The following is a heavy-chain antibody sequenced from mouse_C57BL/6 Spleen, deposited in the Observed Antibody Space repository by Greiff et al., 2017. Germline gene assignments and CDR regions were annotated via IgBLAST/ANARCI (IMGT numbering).Heavy chain of an antibody. Sequence: VQLQQPGAELVRPGTSVKLSCKASGYTFTSYWMHWVKQRPGQGLEWIGVIDPSDSYTNYNQKFKGKATLTVDTSSSTAYMQLSSLTSEDSAVYYCARDGYYTLDYWGQGTTLTVSS. J-gene: IGHJ2*01. CDR3: ARDGYYTLDY. CDR2: IDPSDSYT. V-gene: IGHV1-59*01. D-gene: IGHD2-3*01. CDR1: GYTFTSYW.